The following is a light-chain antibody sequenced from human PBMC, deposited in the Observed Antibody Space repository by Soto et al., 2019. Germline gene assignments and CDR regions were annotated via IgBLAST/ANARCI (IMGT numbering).Light chain of an antibody. J-gene: IGKJ1*01. CDR1: QSVSSSY. Sequence: EIVLTQSPGTLSLSPGERATLSCRASQSVSSSYLAWYQQKPGQAPRLLIYGASSRATGIPDRFSGSGSGTDFTHTISRLEPEDFAVYYCQQYGDSPRTFGQGTKVDIK. CDR3: QQYGDSPRT. CDR2: GAS. V-gene: IGKV3-20*01.